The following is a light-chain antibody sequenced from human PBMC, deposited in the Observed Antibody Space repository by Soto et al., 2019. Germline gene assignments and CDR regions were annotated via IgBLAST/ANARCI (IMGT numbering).Light chain of an antibody. CDR2: EVS. V-gene: IGLV2-14*01. J-gene: IGLJ2*01. CDR3: SSYTSSSTLEV. CDR1: SSDVGGYNY. Sequence: QSALTQPASVSGSPGQSITISCTGTSSDVGGYNYVSWYQQHPGKAPKLMIYEVSNRPSGVSNRFSGSKSGNTASLTISGLQAEHEADYYCSSYTSSSTLEVLGGGTQLT.